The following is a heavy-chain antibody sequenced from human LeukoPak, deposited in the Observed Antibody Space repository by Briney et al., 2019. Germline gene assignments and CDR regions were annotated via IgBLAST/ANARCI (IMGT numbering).Heavy chain of an antibody. CDR1: GFTFSSYS. CDR3: ARAILYTVTTVGFDY. D-gene: IGHD4-17*01. CDR2: IKQDGSEK. V-gene: IGHV3-7*04. J-gene: IGHJ4*02. Sequence: GGSLRLSCAASGFTFSSYSMNWVRQAPGKGLEWVANIKQDGSEKYYVDSVKGRFTISRDNAKNSLYLQMNSLRAEDTAVYYCARAILYTVTTVGFDYWGQGTLVTVSS.